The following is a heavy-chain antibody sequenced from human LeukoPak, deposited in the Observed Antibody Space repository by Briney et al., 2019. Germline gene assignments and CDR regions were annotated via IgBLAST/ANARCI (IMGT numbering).Heavy chain of an antibody. CDR1: GGSFSGYY. CDR2: INHSGST. J-gene: IGHJ6*03. D-gene: IGHD2-2*01. CDR3: ARTLMGYCSSTSCPTRRNYYYYYMDV. V-gene: IGHV4-34*01. Sequence: SETLSLTCAVYGGSFSGYYWSWIRQPPGKGLEWIGEINHSGSTNYNLSLKSRVTISVDTSKNQFSLKLSSVTAADTAVYYCARTLMGYCSSTSCPTRRNYYYYYMDVWGKGTTVTVSS.